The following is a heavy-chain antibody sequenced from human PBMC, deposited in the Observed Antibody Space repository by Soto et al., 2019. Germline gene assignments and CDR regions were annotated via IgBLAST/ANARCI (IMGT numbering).Heavy chain of an antibody. V-gene: IGHV3-73*01. CDR3: TRSDYDSSGYFGGAQY. D-gene: IGHD3-22*01. CDR1: GFTFSGSA. J-gene: IGHJ4*02. Sequence: GGSLRLSCAASGFTFSGSAMHWVRQASGKGLEWVGRIRSKANSYATAYAASVKGRFTISRDDSKNTAYLQMNSLKTEDTAVYYCTRSDYDSSGYFGGAQYWGQGTLVTVSS. CDR2: IRSKANSYAT.